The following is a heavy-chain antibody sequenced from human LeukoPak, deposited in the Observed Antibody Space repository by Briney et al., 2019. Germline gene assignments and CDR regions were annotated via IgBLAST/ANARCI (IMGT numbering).Heavy chain of an antibody. J-gene: IGHJ3*02. CDR2: ISSSGSTI. D-gene: IGHD3-22*01. CDR1: GFTFSDYY. V-gene: IGHV3-11*04. Sequence: PGGSLRLSCAASGFTFSDYYMSWIRQAPGKGLEWVLYISSSGSTIYYADSVKGRFTISRDNAKNSLYLQMNSLRAEDTAVYYCARAIYNYYDSSGYFAAFDIWGPGAMVTVSS. CDR3: ARAIYNYYDSSGYFAAFDI.